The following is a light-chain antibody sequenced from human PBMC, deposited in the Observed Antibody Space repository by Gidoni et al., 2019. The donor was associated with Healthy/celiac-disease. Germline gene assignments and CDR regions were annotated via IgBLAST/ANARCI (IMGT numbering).Light chain of an antibody. CDR2: DAS. CDR1: QSVRSY. J-gene: IGKJ4*01. CDR3: QQRSNWPPALT. V-gene: IGKV3-11*01. Sequence: ETVLAQSPATLSLSPGERATLSCRASQSVRSYLAWYQQKPGQAPRLLIYDASNRATGIPARFSGSGSGTDFTLTISSLEPEDFAVYYCQQRSNWPPALTFGGGTKVEIK.